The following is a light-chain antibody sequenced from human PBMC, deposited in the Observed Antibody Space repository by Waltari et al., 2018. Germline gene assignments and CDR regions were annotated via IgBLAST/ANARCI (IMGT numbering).Light chain of an antibody. CDR1: IISTYDY. J-gene: IGLJ1*01. V-gene: IGLV2-11*01. Sequence: QSALTQSRSVSGSPGQSVTISCTGTIISTYDYVSWYQHHPGRAPKLIISDISERPSGGPARFSGSRSGNRASLTISGLQAEDEADYYCCSYAGGYTFNYVFGPGTKVFVL. CDR3: CSYAGGYTFNYV. CDR2: DIS.